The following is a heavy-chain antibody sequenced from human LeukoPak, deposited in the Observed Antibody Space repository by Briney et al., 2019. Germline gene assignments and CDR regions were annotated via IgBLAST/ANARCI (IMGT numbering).Heavy chain of an antibody. CDR2: IRYDGSNK. D-gene: IGHD3-3*01. J-gene: IGHJ5*02. CDR1: GFTSSSYG. Sequence: PGGSLRLSCAASGFTSSSYGMHWVRQAPGKGLEWVAFIRYDGSNKYYADSVKGRFTISRDNSKNTLYLQMNSLRAEDTAVYYCAKDLYDFWSGYAYNWFDPWGQGTLVTVSS. CDR3: AKDLYDFWSGYAYNWFDP. V-gene: IGHV3-30*02.